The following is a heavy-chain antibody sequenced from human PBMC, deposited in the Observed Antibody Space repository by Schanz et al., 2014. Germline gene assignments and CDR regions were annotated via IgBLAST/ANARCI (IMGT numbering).Heavy chain of an antibody. J-gene: IGHJ4*02. Sequence: EAQLVESGGGLVQPGESLRLSCAASGFTFSSYAMNWVRQAPGKGLEWVSSISDSGTYIYYADSVKGRFTISRDNAKKCLYLQMNSLRAEDTAVYYCANHFACGSTHCPPFDSWGQGTLVTVSS. D-gene: IGHD2-2*01. CDR3: ANHFACGSTHCPPFDS. V-gene: IGHV3-21*01. CDR2: ISDSGTYI. CDR1: GFTFSSYA.